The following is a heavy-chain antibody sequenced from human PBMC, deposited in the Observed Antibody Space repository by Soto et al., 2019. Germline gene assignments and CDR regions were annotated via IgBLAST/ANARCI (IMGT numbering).Heavy chain of an antibody. CDR2: ITAYNGDT. V-gene: IGHV1-18*04. Sequence: ASVKVSCKASGYSFTGYGISWVRQAPGQGLEWMGWITAYNGDTKYAQRFQGRVTMTTDTSTTTAFMELRSLRSDDTAVYYCAREEIVATILAPNTYNFGMDVWGQGTTVTVYS. D-gene: IGHD5-12*01. J-gene: IGHJ6*02. CDR3: AREEIVATILAPNTYNFGMDV. CDR1: GYSFTGYG.